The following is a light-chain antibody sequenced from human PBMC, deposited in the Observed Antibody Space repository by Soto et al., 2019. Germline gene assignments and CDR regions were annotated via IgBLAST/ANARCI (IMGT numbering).Light chain of an antibody. V-gene: IGKV3-11*01. CDR3: QQRSNWPT. Sequence: EIVLTQSPATLSLSPGERATISCRASQSVSSYLAWYQQKPGQAPRLLIYDASNRATGIPARFSGSGSGTDFTLTISSLEPEDFAVYYCQQRSNWPTFGQGTLLEIK. CDR2: DAS. CDR1: QSVSSY. J-gene: IGKJ5*01.